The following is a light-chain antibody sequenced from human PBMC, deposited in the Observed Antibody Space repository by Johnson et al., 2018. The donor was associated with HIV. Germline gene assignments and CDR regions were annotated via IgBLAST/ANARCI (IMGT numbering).Light chain of an antibody. CDR1: SSNIGNNY. CDR2: DNN. Sequence: HSVLTQPPSVSAAPGQKITVSCSGSSSNIGNNYVSWYQQLPGTAPKLLIYDNNKRPSGIPDRFSGSKSGTSATLGITGLQTGDEADYYCGTWGSGLSAGHVFGTGTKVTVL. V-gene: IGLV1-51*01. J-gene: IGLJ1*01. CDR3: GTWGSGLSAGHV.